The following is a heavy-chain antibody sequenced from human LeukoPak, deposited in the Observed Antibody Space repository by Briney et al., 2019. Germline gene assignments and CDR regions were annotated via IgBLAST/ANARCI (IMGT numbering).Heavy chain of an antibody. Sequence: GRSLRLSCAASGFTFSSYGMHWVRRAPGKGLEWVAVIWYDGSNKYYADSVKGRFTISRDNSKNTLYLQMNSLRAEDTAVYYCAKDLRTFDYMDVWGKGTTVTVSS. CDR3: AKDLRTFDYMDV. CDR1: GFTFSSYG. J-gene: IGHJ6*03. V-gene: IGHV3-33*06. D-gene: IGHD3-16*01. CDR2: IWYDGSNK.